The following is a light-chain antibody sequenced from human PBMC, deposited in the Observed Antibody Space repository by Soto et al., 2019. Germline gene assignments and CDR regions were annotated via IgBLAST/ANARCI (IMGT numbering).Light chain of an antibody. CDR3: SSYTGSNNLGI. CDR2: NTN. CDR1: SDSVSASHF. Sequence: QAVVTQEPSFSVSPGGTVTLTCGLSSDSVSASHFPSWYQQTPGQAPRTLIYNTNTRSSGVPDRFSGSKSGNTASLTVSGLQADDEADYYCSSYTGSNNLGIFGGGTKLTVL. V-gene: IGLV8-61*01. J-gene: IGLJ2*01.